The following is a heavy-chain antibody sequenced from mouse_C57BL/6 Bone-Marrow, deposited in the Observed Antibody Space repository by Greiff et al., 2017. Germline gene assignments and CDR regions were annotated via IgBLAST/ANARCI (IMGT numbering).Heavy chain of an antibody. V-gene: IGHV5-17*01. CDR2: ISSGSSTI. D-gene: IGHD2-2*01. J-gene: IGHJ2*01. CDR3: ARTRLRGPFDY. Sequence: EVKLVESGGGLVKSGGSLKLSCAASGFTFSDYGMHWVRQAPEKGLEWVAYISSGSSTIYYADTVKGRFTISRDNAKNTLFLQMTSLRSEDTAMYYCARTRLRGPFDYWGQGTTLTVSS. CDR1: GFTFSDYG.